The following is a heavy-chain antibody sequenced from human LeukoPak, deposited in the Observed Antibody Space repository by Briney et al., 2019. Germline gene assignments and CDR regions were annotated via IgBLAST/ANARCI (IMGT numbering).Heavy chain of an antibody. CDR1: GFTFSDYY. Sequence: PGGSLRLSCAASGFTFSDYYMSWIRQAPGTGLEWVSYISSSGSSIYYADSVKGRFTISRDNAKNSLYLQMNSLRAEDTAVYYCAQDRPVLRYFDWLFETFDYWGQGTLVTVSS. CDR3: AQDRPVLRYFDWLFETFDY. D-gene: IGHD3-9*01. V-gene: IGHV3-11*01. CDR2: ISSSGSSI. J-gene: IGHJ4*02.